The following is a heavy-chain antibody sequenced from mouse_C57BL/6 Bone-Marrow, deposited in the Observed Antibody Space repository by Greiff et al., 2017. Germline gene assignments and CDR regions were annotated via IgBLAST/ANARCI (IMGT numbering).Heavy chain of an antibody. CDR1: GFTFSDYY. V-gene: IGHV5-12*01. CDR3: ARGDYYGARFDV. Sequence: EVHLVESGGGLVQPGGSLKLSCAASGFTFSDYYMYWVRQTPEKRLEWVAYISNGGGSTYYPDTVKGRFTISRDNAKNTLYLQMSRLKSEDTAMYYCARGDYYGARFDVWGTGTTVTVSS. CDR2: ISNGGGST. D-gene: IGHD1-1*01. J-gene: IGHJ1*03.